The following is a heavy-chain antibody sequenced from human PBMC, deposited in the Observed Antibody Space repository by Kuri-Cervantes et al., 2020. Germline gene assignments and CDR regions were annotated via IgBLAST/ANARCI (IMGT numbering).Heavy chain of an antibody. V-gene: IGHV1-18*01. Sequence: ASVKVSCKASGYTFTSYGISWVRQAPGQGLEWMGWISAYNGNTNYAQKFQGRVTITADESTSTAYMELSSLRSEDTAVYYCAASIAARRGSDYWGQGTLVTVSS. CDR1: GYTFTSYG. D-gene: IGHD6-6*01. CDR2: ISAYNGNT. J-gene: IGHJ4*02. CDR3: AASIAARRGSDY.